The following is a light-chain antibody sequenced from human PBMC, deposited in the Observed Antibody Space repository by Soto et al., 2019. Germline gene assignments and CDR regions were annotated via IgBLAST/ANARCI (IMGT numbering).Light chain of an antibody. CDR2: GAS. Sequence: EIVLTESPGPLSLSPGERATLSCRASQSVSSSYLAWYQQKPGQAPRLLIYGASTRATGIPARFSGSGSGTEFTLTISSLQSEDFAVYYCQQYNNWPPCTFGQGTKVDIK. CDR3: QQYNNWPPCT. V-gene: IGKV3-15*01. CDR1: QSVSSSY. J-gene: IGKJ2*02.